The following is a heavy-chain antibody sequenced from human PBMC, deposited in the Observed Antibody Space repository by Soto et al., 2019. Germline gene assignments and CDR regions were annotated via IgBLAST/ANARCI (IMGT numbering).Heavy chain of an antibody. J-gene: IGHJ4*02. CDR1: GFTFSSYS. CDR2: ISSSISTM. CDR3: AREDRDTAVEDFDY. Sequence: EVQLVESGGGLVQPGGSLRLSCAASGFTFSSYSMNWVRQAPGKGLEWLSYISSSISTMHYADSVKGRITISRDNAKNAQYLQIDSLNDEDTDVNNCAREDRDTAVEDFDYWGQGTLVTVSS. V-gene: IGHV3-48*02. D-gene: IGHD5-18*01.